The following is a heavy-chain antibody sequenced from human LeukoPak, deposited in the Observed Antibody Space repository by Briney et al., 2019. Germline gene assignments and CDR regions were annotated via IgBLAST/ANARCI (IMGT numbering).Heavy chain of an antibody. CDR3: ARQGYYYDSVPFDY. D-gene: IGHD3-22*01. CDR2: IYHTGST. CDR1: GYSISSGNY. Sequence: SETLSLTCTVSGYSISSGNYWGWVRQPPGKGLEWIGSIYHTGSTYYNLSLKSRVTISVDTSNNQFSLKLSSVTAADTAVYYCARQGYYYDSVPFDYWGQGTLVTVSS. V-gene: IGHV4-38-2*02. J-gene: IGHJ4*02.